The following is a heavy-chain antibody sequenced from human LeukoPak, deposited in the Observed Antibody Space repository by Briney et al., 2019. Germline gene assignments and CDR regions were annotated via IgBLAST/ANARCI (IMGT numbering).Heavy chain of an antibody. V-gene: IGHV4-30-4*01. J-gene: IGHJ4*02. Sequence: TSETLSLTCTVSGGSISSGDYYWSWIRQPPGKGLEWIGYIYYSGSTYYNPSLKSRVTISVDTSKNQFSLKLSSVTAADTAVYYCARLIVANIYDYWGQGTLVTVSS. CDR2: IYYSGST. CDR3: ARLIVANIYDY. D-gene: IGHD5-12*01. CDR1: GGSISSGDYY.